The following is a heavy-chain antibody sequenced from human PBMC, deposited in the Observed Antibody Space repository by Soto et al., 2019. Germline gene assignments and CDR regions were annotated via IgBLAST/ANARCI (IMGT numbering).Heavy chain of an antibody. CDR1: GGTFSSYA. V-gene: IGHV1-69*06. J-gene: IGHJ6*02. CDR2: IVPLFRTT. CDR3: ARGGYSSTWSNLLDRSGLDV. Sequence: QVQLVQSGAEAKKPGSSVKVSCKTSGGTFSSYAISWVRQAPGQGLEWMGGIVPLFRTTNYAQKFQGRVTITADTSTYTMYRELSGLRSGDTAVYYCARGGYSSTWSNLLDRSGLDVWGQGTTVTVSS. D-gene: IGHD6-13*01.